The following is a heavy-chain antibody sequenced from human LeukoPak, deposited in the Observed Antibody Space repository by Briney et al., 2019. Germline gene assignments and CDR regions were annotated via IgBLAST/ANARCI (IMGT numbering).Heavy chain of an antibody. CDR2: IYYSGST. CDR1: GGSISSHY. V-gene: IGHV4-59*11. J-gene: IGHJ3*02. Sequence: SETLSLTCTVSGGSISSHYWSWIRQPPGKGLEWIGYIYYSGSTNYNPSLKSRVTISVDTSKNQFFLKMSSVTAADTAVYYCTRDYGGNSRDAFDIWGQGALVTVSS. CDR3: TRDYGGNSRDAFDI. D-gene: IGHD4-23*01.